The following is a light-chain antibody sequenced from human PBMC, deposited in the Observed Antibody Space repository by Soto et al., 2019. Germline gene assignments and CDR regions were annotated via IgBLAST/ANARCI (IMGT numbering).Light chain of an antibody. V-gene: IGLV2-14*01. Sequence: QSVLTQPASVSGYPGQSITIYCTGTSGDIGSYNRVSWYQQHPGKAPKLIIYEVTDRPSGVSNRVSGSKSGNTASLTISGLQAEDEAEYYCSSYTNINTRACVFGTGTKVTVL. CDR3: SSYTNINTRACV. CDR1: SGDIGSYNR. CDR2: EVT. J-gene: IGLJ1*01.